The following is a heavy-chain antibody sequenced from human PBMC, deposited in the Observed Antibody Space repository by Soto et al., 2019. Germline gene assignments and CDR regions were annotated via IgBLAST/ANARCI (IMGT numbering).Heavy chain of an antibody. J-gene: IGHJ4*02. D-gene: IGHD3-16*01. CDR1: GYTFTNYW. Sequence: ESLKISFKAVGYTFTNYWIGWVRQTPGKGLEWMGIIFPGDSDTRYNPSFEGQVTVSADESISTAYLQWNTLKASDTAMYYCVRPNFGALTHFDFWGQGTLVTVS. CDR2: IFPGDSDT. V-gene: IGHV5-51*01. CDR3: VRPNFGALTHFDF.